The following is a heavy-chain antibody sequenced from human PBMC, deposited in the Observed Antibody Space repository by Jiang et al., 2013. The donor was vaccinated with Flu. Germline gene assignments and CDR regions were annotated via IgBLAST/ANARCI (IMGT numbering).Heavy chain of an antibody. J-gene: IGHJ4*03. D-gene: IGHD3-3*01. CDR3: VRLESASYLDY. CDR1: SVSSNSAA. Sequence: SVSSNSAAWNWIRQSPSRGLEWLGRTYYRSKWYNDYAISVKSRITIIPDTSKNQVSLHLNSVAPEDTAVYYCVRLESASYLDYWGKGNPGHRLL. CDR2: TYYRSKWYN. V-gene: IGHV6-1*01.